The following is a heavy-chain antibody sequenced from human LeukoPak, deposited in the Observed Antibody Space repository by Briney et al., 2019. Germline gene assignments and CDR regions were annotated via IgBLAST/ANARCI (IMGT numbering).Heavy chain of an antibody. CDR3: ARIYGGYSNL. CDR2: IYYSGST. J-gene: IGHJ5*02. CDR1: GGSISSSSYY. D-gene: IGHD4-23*01. V-gene: IGHV4-39*07. Sequence: SETLSLTCTVSGGSISSSSYYWGWIRQPPGKGLEWIGSIYYSGSTYYNPSLKSRVTISVDTSKNQFSPKLISVTAADTAVYYCARIYGGYSNLWGQGTLVTVSS.